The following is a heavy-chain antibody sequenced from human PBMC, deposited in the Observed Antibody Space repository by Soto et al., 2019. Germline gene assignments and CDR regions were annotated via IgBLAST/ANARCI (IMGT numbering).Heavy chain of an antibody. V-gene: IGHV1-2*02. J-gene: IGHJ4*02. CDR2: LIPNSGDT. CDR3: ARAMELDN. CDR1: GYTFTSYG. D-gene: IGHD1-7*01. Sequence: GASVKVSCKASGYTFTSYGISWVRQAPGQGLEWMGWLIPNSGDTSYAEAFQGRVTMTRDPSISTAYMELSSLRSDDTAVYYCARAMELDNWGQGTLVTVSS.